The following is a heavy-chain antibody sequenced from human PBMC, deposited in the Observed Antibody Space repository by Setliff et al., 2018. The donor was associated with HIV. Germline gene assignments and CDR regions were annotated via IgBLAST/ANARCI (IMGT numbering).Heavy chain of an antibody. CDR2: MKSKTDGGTT. CDR3: TTDLGGSNHGWNY. Sequence: GGSLRLSCAASGFTFSRYSMNWARQAPGKGLEWVGRMKSKTDGGTTDYAAPVKGRFTITRDGSKNTLYLQMNSLKTEDTAVYYGTTDLGGSNHGWNYWGQGTLVTVSS. J-gene: IGHJ4*02. D-gene: IGHD1-26*01. CDR1: GFTFSRYS. V-gene: IGHV3-15*01.